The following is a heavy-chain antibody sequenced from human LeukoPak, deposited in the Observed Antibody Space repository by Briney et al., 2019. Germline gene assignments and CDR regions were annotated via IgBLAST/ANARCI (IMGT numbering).Heavy chain of an antibody. CDR2: IWYDGSNK. J-gene: IGHJ3*02. CDR1: GFTFSSYG. D-gene: IGHD3-16*02. Sequence: GGSLRLSCAASGFTFSSYGMHWVRQAPGKGLEWVAVIWYDGSNKYYADSVKGRFTISRDNSKNTLYLQMNSLRAEDTAVYYLAKSNGRLYDAFDIWGQGTMVTVPS. CDR3: AKSNGRLYDAFDI. V-gene: IGHV3-33*06.